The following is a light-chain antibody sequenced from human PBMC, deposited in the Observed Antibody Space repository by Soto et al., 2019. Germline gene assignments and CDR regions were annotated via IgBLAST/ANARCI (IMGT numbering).Light chain of an antibody. V-gene: IGLV2-14*01. Sequence: QSALTQPASVSGSPGQSITISCTGTSSDVGGYNYVSWYQQQSGKAPKLMIHEVSNRPSGVSSRFSGSNSGNTASLTISGLQAEDEADYYCSSYTSSRAYVFGRGTKVTVL. CDR1: SSDVGGYNY. J-gene: IGLJ1*01. CDR3: SSYTSSRAYV. CDR2: EVS.